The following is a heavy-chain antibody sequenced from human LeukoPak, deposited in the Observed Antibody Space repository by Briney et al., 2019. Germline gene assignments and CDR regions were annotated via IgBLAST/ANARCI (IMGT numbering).Heavy chain of an antibody. V-gene: IGHV1-46*01. Sequence: GASVKVSCKASGGTFSSYAISWVRQAPGQGLEWMGIINPSGGSTSYAQKFQGRVTMTRDTSTSTVYMELSSLRSEDTAVYYCARGGNWNPIDYWGQGTLVTVSS. D-gene: IGHD1-1*01. CDR3: ARGGNWNPIDY. CDR2: INPSGGST. CDR1: GGTFSSYA. J-gene: IGHJ4*02.